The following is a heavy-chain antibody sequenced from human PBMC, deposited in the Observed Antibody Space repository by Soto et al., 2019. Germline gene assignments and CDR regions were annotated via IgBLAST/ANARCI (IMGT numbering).Heavy chain of an antibody. V-gene: IGHV3-23*01. CDR3: AKNWDTTTSSSSH. Sequence: EMQLLDSGGGLVQHGGSLRLSCAASGFTFSTYAMSWVRQAPGKGLEWVSAISGTGGSTYYADSVKGRFTISRDNSKNTLYLQMNSLRAEDTAVYYCAKNWDTTTSSSSHWGQGTLVTVSS. CDR1: GFTFSTYA. D-gene: IGHD6-6*01. J-gene: IGHJ4*02. CDR2: ISGTGGST.